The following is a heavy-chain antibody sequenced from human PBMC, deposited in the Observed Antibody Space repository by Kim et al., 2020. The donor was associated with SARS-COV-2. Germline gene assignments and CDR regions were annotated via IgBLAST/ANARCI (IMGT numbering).Heavy chain of an antibody. D-gene: IGHD3-10*01. Sequence: SETLSLTCAVYGGSFSGYYWSWIRQPPGKGLEWIGEINHSGSTNYNPSLKSRVTISVDTSKNQFSLKLSSVTAADTAVYYCARGPPYYGSGRGFDYWGQG. CDR2: INHSGST. CDR1: GGSFSGYY. CDR3: ARGPPYYGSGRGFDY. V-gene: IGHV4-34*01. J-gene: IGHJ4*02.